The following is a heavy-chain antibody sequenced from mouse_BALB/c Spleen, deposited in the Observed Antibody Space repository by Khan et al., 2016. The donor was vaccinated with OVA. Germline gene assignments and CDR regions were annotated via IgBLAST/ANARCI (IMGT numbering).Heavy chain of an antibody. J-gene: IGHJ2*01. CDR3: ARNGFGNYEIWDY. CDR1: GYTFTNYW. Sequence: VQLQQSGTVLARPGASVKMSCKASGYTFTNYWMHWVKQRPGQGLEWIGTIYPGNSDTNYNQKFTGTAKLTAVTSTSTAYMELSSLTNEDSAVYYCARNGFGNYEIWDYGGQGTTLTVSS. V-gene: IGHV1-5*01. CDR2: IYPGNSDT. D-gene: IGHD2-1*01.